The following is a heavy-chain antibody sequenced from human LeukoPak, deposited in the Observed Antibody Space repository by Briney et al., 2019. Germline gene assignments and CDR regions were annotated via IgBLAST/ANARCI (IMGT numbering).Heavy chain of an antibody. CDR1: GFTFSSYA. V-gene: IGHV3-23*01. CDR2: ISGSGGST. J-gene: IGHJ4*02. Sequence: GGSLRLSCAASGFTFSSYAMSWVRQAPGKGLEWVSAISGSGGSTYYADSVKGRFTISRDNSKNTLYLQMNSLRAEDTAVYYCAIDSTFGEFNYWGQGTLVTVSS. CDR3: AIDSTFGEFNY. D-gene: IGHD3-10*01.